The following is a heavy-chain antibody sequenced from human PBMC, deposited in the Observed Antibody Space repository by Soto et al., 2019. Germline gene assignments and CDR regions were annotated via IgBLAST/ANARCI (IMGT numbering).Heavy chain of an antibody. CDR2: IIPIFGTA. CDR1: GGTFSSYA. D-gene: IGHD3-10*01. Sequence: SVKVSCKASGGTFSSYAISWVRQAPGQGLEWMGGIIPIFGTANYAQKFQGRVTITADESTSTAYMELSSLRSEDTAVYYCARGRITMVRGAPIYGMDVWGQGTTVTVSS. J-gene: IGHJ6*02. V-gene: IGHV1-69*13. CDR3: ARGRITMVRGAPIYGMDV.